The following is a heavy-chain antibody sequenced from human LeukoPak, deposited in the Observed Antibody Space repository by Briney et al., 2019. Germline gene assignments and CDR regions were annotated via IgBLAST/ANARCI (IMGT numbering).Heavy chain of an antibody. V-gene: IGHV3-23*01. Sequence: PGGSLRLSCAASGFTFSSSAMSWVRQAPGKGLEWVSAISGNGRITNYADPVKGRFTVSRDNFKNTLYLQMNSLRVEDTAIYYCAKVGGYYGSGSYYNRVYYFDYWGQGTLVTVSS. D-gene: IGHD3-10*01. CDR1: GFTFSSSA. CDR2: ISGNGRIT. J-gene: IGHJ4*02. CDR3: AKVGGYYGSGSYYNRVYYFDY.